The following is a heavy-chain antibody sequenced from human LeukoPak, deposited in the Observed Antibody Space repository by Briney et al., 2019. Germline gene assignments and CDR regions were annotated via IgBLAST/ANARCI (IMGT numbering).Heavy chain of an antibody. J-gene: IGHJ3*02. D-gene: IGHD3-16*02. CDR2: IYYSGST. Sequence: PSETLSLTCTVSGYSISSGYYWGWIRQPPGKGLEWIGSIYYSGSTYYNPSLKSRVTISVDTSKNQFSLKLSSVTAADTAVYYCAREAPRAYDYVWGSYRQQIGRAFDIWGQGTMVTVSS. CDR1: GYSISSGYY. CDR3: AREAPRAYDYVWGSYRQQIGRAFDI. V-gene: IGHV4-38-2*02.